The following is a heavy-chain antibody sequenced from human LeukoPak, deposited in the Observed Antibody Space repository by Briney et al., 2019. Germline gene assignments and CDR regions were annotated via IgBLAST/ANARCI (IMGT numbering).Heavy chain of an antibody. J-gene: IGHJ6*02. D-gene: IGHD3-3*01. CDR1: GGSVSSGSFY. V-gene: IGHV4-61*01. CDR3: ARIGDSSGMDV. Sequence: SETLSLTCTVSGGSVSSGSFYWSWIRQTPGKGLEWIGYIYYTGSTNYNPSLKSRVTMSVDTSKNQFSLKLKSVTAVDTAVYYCARIGDSSGMDVWGQGTTVTVSS. CDR2: IYYTGST.